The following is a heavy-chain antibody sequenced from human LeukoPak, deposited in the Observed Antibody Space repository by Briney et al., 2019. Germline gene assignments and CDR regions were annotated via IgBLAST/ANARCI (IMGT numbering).Heavy chain of an antibody. J-gene: IGHJ4*02. D-gene: IGHD4-17*01. CDR1: GYSISSGYY. CDR2: INHSGST. CDR3: ARIGYGDYTDY. V-gene: IGHV4-38-2*02. Sequence: SETLSLTCTVSGYSISSGYYWGWIRQPPGKGLEWIGEINHSGSTNYNPSLKSRVTISVDTSKNQFSLKLSSVTAADTAVYYCARIGYGDYTDYWGQGTLVTVSS.